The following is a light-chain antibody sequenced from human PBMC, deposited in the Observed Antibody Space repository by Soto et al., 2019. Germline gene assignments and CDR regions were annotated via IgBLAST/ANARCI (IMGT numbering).Light chain of an antibody. V-gene: IGLV2-8*01. CDR1: SSDVGGYNY. CDR3: ATWDDSLHGLV. Sequence: QSALTQPPSASGSPGQSVTISCTGTSSDVGGYNYVSWYQQHPGKAPKLMIYEVSKRPSGVPDRFSGSKSGNTASLTVSGLQVEDEADYFCATWDDSLHGLVFGGGTKLTVL. CDR2: EVS. J-gene: IGLJ2*01.